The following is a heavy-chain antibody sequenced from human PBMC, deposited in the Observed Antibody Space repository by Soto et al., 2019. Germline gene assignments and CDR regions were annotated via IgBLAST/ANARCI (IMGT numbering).Heavy chain of an antibody. CDR3: ARAVRSGSFKNYYGMDV. J-gene: IGHJ6*02. Sequence: QVQLVQSGAEVKKPGSSVKVSCKASGGTFSSYAISWVRQAPGQGLEWMGGIIPIFGTANYAQKFQGRVTITADESTSTAYMELSSLRSEDTAVYYCARAVRSGSFKNYYGMDVWGQGTTVTVSS. CDR2: IIPIFGTA. D-gene: IGHD3-10*01. CDR1: GGTFSSYA. V-gene: IGHV1-69*01.